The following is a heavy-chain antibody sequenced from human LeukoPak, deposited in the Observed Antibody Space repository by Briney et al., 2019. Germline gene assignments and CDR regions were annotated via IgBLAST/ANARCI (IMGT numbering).Heavy chain of an antibody. V-gene: IGHV3-23*01. D-gene: IGHD3-22*01. Sequence: PGGSLRLSCAASGFTFSSYAMSWVRQAPGKGLEWVSAISGSGGSTYYADSVKGRFTLSRDNSKNTLYLQMNSLRAEDTAVSYCATYYYDSSGYYAYPYAFDIWGQGTMVTVSS. CDR2: ISGSGGST. CDR3: ATYYYDSSGYYAYPYAFDI. J-gene: IGHJ3*02. CDR1: GFTFSSYA.